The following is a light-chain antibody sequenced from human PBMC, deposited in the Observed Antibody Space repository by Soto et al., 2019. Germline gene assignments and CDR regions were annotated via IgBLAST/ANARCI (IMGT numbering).Light chain of an antibody. CDR3: QQYYSYPWT. J-gene: IGKJ1*01. Sequence: DIQMTQSPSALSASVGDRVTITFRASQSISTWLAWYQQKPGKAPKVLIYDASSLEGGVPSRFSGSGSGTEFTLTISSLQPDDFATYYCQQYYSYPWTFGQGTKVDIK. CDR1: QSISTW. V-gene: IGKV1-5*01. CDR2: DAS.